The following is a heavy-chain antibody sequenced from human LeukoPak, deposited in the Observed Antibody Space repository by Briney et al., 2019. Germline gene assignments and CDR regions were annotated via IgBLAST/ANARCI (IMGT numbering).Heavy chain of an antibody. CDR3: ARYGDYGYYFDY. Sequence: PSETLSLTCAVYGGSFSGYYWSWIRQPPGKGLEWIGEINHSGSTNYNPSLKSRVTISVDKSKNQFSLKLSSVTAADTAVYYCARYGDYGYYFDYWGQGTLVTVSS. J-gene: IGHJ4*02. V-gene: IGHV4-34*01. CDR2: INHSGST. CDR1: GGSFSGYY. D-gene: IGHD4-17*01.